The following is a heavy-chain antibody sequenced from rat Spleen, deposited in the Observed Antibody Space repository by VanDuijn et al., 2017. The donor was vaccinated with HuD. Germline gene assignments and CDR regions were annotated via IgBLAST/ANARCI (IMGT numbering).Heavy chain of an antibody. D-gene: IGHD1-6*01. Sequence: EVQLVESGGGLVQPGRSLKLSCAASGFTFSNSYMAWVRQAPTKGLEWVASISTGGVNTYYRDTVKGRFTVSRDNAKSTLNLQMDSLRSEDTATYYCSTAGSGLDYYYAGGFDYWGQGVMVIVSS. CDR2: ISTGGVNT. CDR1: GFTFSNSY. J-gene: IGHJ2*01. CDR3: STAGSGLDYYYAGGFDY. V-gene: IGHV5-25*01.